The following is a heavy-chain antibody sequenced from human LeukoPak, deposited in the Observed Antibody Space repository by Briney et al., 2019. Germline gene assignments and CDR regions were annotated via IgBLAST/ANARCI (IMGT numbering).Heavy chain of an antibody. J-gene: IGHJ4*02. CDR3: ARDRYYYDSSVPRHYFDY. D-gene: IGHD3-22*01. CDR2: INPNSGGT. Sequence: ASVKVSCKASGYTFTGYYMHWVRQAPGQGLEWMGWINPNSGGTNYAQKFQGRVTMTRDTSISTAYMELSRLRSDDTDVYYCARDRYYYDSSVPRHYFDYWGQGTLVTVSS. V-gene: IGHV1-2*02. CDR1: GYTFTGYY.